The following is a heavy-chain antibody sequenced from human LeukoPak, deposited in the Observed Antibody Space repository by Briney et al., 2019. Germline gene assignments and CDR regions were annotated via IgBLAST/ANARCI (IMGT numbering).Heavy chain of an antibody. CDR3: ARDDYGEPGWFDP. CDR1: GYTFSSYG. CDR2: ISGYDGNT. Sequence: ASVKVSCKASGYTFSSYGISWVRQAPGQGLEWMGWISGYDGNTKYAQKLQGRVSLTTDSSTSTVYMELKSLRSDDTAVYYCARDDYGEPGWFDPWGQGTLVTVSS. J-gene: IGHJ5*02. D-gene: IGHD4-17*01. V-gene: IGHV1-18*01.